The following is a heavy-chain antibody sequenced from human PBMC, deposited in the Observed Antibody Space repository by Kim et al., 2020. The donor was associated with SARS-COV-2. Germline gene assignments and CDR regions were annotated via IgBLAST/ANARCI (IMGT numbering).Heavy chain of an antibody. CDR1: GFTVSSNY. V-gene: IGHV3-53*01. J-gene: IGHJ3*02. CDR2: IYSGGST. Sequence: GGSLRLSCAASGFTVSSNYMSWVRQAPGKGLEWVSVIYSGGSTYYADSVKGRFTISRDNSKNTLYLQMNSLRAEDTAVYYCARAVALYGSGSQIHDAFDIWGQGTMVTVSS. CDR3: ARAVALYGSGSQIHDAFDI. D-gene: IGHD3-10*01.